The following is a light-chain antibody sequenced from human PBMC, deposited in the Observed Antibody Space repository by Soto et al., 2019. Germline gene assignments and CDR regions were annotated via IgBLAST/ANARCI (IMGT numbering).Light chain of an antibody. CDR2: AAS. J-gene: IGKJ2*01. Sequence: TPSSSTAWFSNGLRPTTANMASQSVSSNLAWYQQKPVQAPRRLIYAASSRATGIPDRFRCVGSGIDFTLTNRRLQPEDFAVYHSPLSAGSLWPIAQGTKVDI. V-gene: IGKV3-20*01. CDR3: PLSAGSLWP. CDR1: QSVSSN.